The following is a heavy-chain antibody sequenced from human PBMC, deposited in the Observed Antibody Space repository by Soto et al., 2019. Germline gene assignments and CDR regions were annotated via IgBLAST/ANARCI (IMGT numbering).Heavy chain of an antibody. Sequence: PGGSLRLSCAASGFTFSSYAMHWVRQAPGKGLEWVALISYDGNNKYYADSVKGRFTISRDNSKNTLYLQMNSLRAEDTAVYYCARDPTSDSNGSHFDYWGQGTQVTVSS. D-gene: IGHD3-22*01. CDR3: ARDPTSDSNGSHFDY. J-gene: IGHJ4*02. CDR1: GFTFSSYA. CDR2: ISYDGNNK. V-gene: IGHV3-30-3*01.